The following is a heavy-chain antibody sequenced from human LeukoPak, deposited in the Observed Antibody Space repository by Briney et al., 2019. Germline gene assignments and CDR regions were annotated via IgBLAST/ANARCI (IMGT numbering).Heavy chain of an antibody. CDR2: ISYDGSNK. CDR3: AKGIDIVVVVAALDAFDI. V-gene: IGHV3-30*18. CDR1: GFTFSSYG. J-gene: IGHJ3*02. Sequence: GGSLRLSCAASGFTFSSYGMHWVRQAPGKGLEWVAVISYDGSNKYYADSVKGRFTISRDNSKNTLYLQMNSLRAEDTAVYYCAKGIDIVVVVAALDAFDIWGQGTMVTVSS. D-gene: IGHD2-15*01.